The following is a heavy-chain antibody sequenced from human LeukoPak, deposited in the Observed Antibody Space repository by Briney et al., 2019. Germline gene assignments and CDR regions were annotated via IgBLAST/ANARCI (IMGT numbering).Heavy chain of an antibody. D-gene: IGHD2-2*01. CDR2: IYYRGST. J-gene: IGHJ6*03. CDR3: ARGLVVAPEYYYMDV. V-gene: IGHV4-59*01. CDR1: GGSMSSYY. Sequence: SETLSLTCTVSGGSMSSYYWSWIRQSPGKGLEWIGYIYYRGSTNYNPSLKSRVTISVDTSKNQFSLKLSSVTASDTAVYYCARGLVVAPEYYYMDVWGKGTTVTVS.